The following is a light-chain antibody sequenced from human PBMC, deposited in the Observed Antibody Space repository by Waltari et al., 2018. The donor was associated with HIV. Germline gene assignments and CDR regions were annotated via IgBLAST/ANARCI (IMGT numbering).Light chain of an antibody. J-gene: IGLJ1*01. CDR3: SAFTSNSTLV. V-gene: IGLV2-14*01. Sequence: QSALTQPASVSGSPGQSITISCTGTSSDVGGYNYVSWYQQHPGKHPKVMLYEFSTRPSAVSNRVSGSKSGNTASLTISGLQAEDEADYYGSAFTSNSTLVFGTGTKVTVL. CDR2: EFS. CDR1: SSDVGGYNY.